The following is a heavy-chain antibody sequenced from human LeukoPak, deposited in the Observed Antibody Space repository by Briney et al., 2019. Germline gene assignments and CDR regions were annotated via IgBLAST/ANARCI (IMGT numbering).Heavy chain of an antibody. D-gene: IGHD2-2*02. J-gene: IGHJ4*02. CDR2: INHSGST. CDR3: ARGIVVVPAAIRAPFDY. V-gene: IGHV4-34*01. Sequence: PSETLSLTCAVYGGSFSGYYWSWIRQPPGKGLEWIGEINHSGSTNYNPSLESRVTISVDTSKNQFSLKLSSVTAADTAVYYCARGIVVVPAAIRAPFDYWGQGTLVTVSS. CDR1: GGSFSGYY.